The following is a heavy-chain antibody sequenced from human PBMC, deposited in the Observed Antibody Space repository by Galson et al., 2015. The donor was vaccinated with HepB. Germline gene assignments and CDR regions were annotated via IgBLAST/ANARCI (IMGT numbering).Heavy chain of an antibody. CDR2: ISGSGGST. V-gene: IGHV3-23*01. CDR3: AKLKGNFFASGSYYHY. Sequence: SLRLSCAASGFTFSSYAMSWVRQAPGKGLEWVSAISGSGGSTYYADSVKGRFTISRDNSKNTLYLQMNSLSAEDTAVYYCAKLKGNFFASGSYYHYWGQGTLVTVSS. D-gene: IGHD3-10*01. CDR1: GFTFSSYA. J-gene: IGHJ4*02.